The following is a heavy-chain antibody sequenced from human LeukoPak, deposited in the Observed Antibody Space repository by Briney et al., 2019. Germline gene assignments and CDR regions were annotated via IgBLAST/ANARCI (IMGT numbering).Heavy chain of an antibody. V-gene: IGHV1-69*05. D-gene: IGHD3-22*01. Sequence: ASVKVSCKASGGTFSSYAISWVRQAPGQGLEWMGGIIPIFGTATYAQKFQGRVTITTDESTSTAYMELSSLRSEDTAVYYCARDLTGYYDSSGYFDIWGQGTMVTVSS. CDR2: IIPIFGTA. CDR3: ARDLTGYYDSSGYFDI. J-gene: IGHJ3*02. CDR1: GGTFSSYA.